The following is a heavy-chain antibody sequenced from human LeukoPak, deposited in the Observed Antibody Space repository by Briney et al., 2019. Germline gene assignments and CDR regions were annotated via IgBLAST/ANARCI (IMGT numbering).Heavy chain of an antibody. V-gene: IGHV5-51*01. D-gene: IGHD4-17*01. CDR3: ARHWDYGDDNNWFDP. CDR1: GSIFTSYW. Sequence: GESLQISCQGSGSIFTSYWIGWVRQVPGKGLEWMGIIYPGDSDTRYSPSFQGQVTISADKSISTAYLQWSSLKASDTAMYYCARHWDYGDDNNWFDPWGQGTLVTVSS. J-gene: IGHJ5*02. CDR2: IYPGDSDT.